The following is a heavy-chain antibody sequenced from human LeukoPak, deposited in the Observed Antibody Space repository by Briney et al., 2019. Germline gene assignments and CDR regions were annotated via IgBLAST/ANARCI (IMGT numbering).Heavy chain of an antibody. CDR2: INHSGST. CDR1: GGSFSGYY. Sequence: SSETLSLTCAVYGGSFSGYYWSWIRQPPGKGLEWIGEINHSGSTNYNPSLKSRVTISVDTSKNQFSLKLSSVTAADTAVYYCARRSFPYYDFWSGWYNWFDPGAREPWSPSPQ. J-gene: IGHJ5*02. CDR3: ARRSFPYYDFWSGWYNWFDP. V-gene: IGHV4-34*01. D-gene: IGHD3-3*01.